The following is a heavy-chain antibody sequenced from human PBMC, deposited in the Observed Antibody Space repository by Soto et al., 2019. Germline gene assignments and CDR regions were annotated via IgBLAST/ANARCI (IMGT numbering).Heavy chain of an antibody. Sequence: QIQLVQSGAEVKKPGASVKVSCKASGFTFSDYGFSWVRQAPGRGLEWMGWISAFNGETNYTQKSEGRVAMTTDAATTTAYMELRSLTVAATAVYYCVRDQQWLLPVPLTVDYWGQGTVVTASS. CDR2: ISAFNGET. CDR3: VRDQQWLLPVPLTVDY. CDR1: GFTFSDYG. J-gene: IGHJ4*02. V-gene: IGHV1-18*01. D-gene: IGHD6-19*01.